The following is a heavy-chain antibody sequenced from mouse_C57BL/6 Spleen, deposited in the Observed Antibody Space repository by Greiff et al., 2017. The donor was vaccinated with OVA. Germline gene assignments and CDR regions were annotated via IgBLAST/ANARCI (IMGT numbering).Heavy chain of an antibody. D-gene: IGHD1-1*01. J-gene: IGHJ1*03. CDR3: AREGYYGSEGYWYFDV. V-gene: IGHV3-6*01. CDR1: GYSITSGYY. Sequence: EVQLQQSGPGLVKPSQSLSLTCSVTGYSITSGYYWNWIRQFPGNKLEWMGYISYDGSNNYNPSLKNRISITRDTSKNQFFLKLNSVTTEDTATYYCAREGYYGSEGYWYFDVWGTGTTVTVSS. CDR2: ISYDGSN.